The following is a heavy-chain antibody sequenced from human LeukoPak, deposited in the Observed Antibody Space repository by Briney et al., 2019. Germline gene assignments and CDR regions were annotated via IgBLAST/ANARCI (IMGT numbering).Heavy chain of an antibody. Sequence: PGGPLRLSCAASGFTFSSYEMNWVRQSPGKGLERISYITRSGNTIYYADSVKGRFTISRDNGKNSLYLQMNSLRAEDTAVYYCAREETGDYFDYWGQGTLVTVSS. J-gene: IGHJ4*02. D-gene: IGHD1-1*01. V-gene: IGHV3-48*03. CDR1: GFTFSSYE. CDR2: ITRSGNTI. CDR3: AREETGDYFDY.